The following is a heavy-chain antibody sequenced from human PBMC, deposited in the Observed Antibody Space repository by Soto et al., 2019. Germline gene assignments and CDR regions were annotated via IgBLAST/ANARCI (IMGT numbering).Heavy chain of an antibody. D-gene: IGHD2-15*01. V-gene: IGHV5-51*01. Sequence: GESLKISCKGSGYSFTSYWIGWVRQMPGKGLEWMGIIYPGDSDTRYSPSFQGQVTISADKSISTAYLQWSSLKASDTAMYYCARFSMVVADTVDKWFDPWGQGTLVTVSS. J-gene: IGHJ5*02. CDR2: IYPGDSDT. CDR3: ARFSMVVADTVDKWFDP. CDR1: GYSFTSYW.